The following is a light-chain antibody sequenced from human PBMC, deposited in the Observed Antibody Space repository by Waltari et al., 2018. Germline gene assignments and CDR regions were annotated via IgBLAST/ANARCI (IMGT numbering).Light chain of an antibody. CDR2: KAS. J-gene: IGKJ3*01. Sequence: IQMTQSPSSLSASVGDTVTSTCRASQSISSWLDWYQQKPGKAPKLLICKASSLQSGVPSRFSGSGSGTEFTLTISSLQPEDFATYYCLQYSSSPFTFGPGTKLDIK. CDR3: LQYSSSPFT. V-gene: IGKV1-12*01. CDR1: QSISSW.